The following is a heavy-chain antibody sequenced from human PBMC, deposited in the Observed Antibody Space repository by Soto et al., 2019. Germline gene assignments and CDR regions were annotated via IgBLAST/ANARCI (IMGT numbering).Heavy chain of an antibody. CDR3: ARLTRGQRRIDY. CDR1: GGSITSYY. CDR2: VYYSGST. J-gene: IGHJ4*02. Sequence: QVPLQESGPGLVKPSETLSLTCTVSGGSITSYYWSWIRQPPGQGMEWIGYVYYSGSTNYNPSLKNLATISVDTSKNQCSLKLSSVAAADTAVYYCARLTRGQRRIDYWGQGTLVTVSS. V-gene: IGHV4-59*01. D-gene: IGHD6-25*01.